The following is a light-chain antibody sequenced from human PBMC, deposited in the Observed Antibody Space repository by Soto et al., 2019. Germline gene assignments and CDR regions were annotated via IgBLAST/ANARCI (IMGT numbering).Light chain of an antibody. V-gene: IGLV2-14*01. CDR3: SSYTSSSTLVV. Sequence: QSALTPPASVSGSPGQSITISCTGTSSDVGGYNYVSWYQQHPGKAPKLMIYDVSNWPSGVSNRFSGSKSGNTASLTISGLQAEDEADYYCSSYTSSSTLVVFGGGTKLTLL. J-gene: IGLJ2*01. CDR2: DVS. CDR1: SSDVGGYNY.